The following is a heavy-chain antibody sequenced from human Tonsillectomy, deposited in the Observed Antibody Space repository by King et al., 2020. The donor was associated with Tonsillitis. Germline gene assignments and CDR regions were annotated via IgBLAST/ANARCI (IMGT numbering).Heavy chain of an antibody. J-gene: IGHJ4*02. D-gene: IGHD5-24*01. CDR2: IYYSGST. CDR3: ARGSGYNPLDYLDY. Sequence: QLQESGPGLVKPSETLSLTCTVSGGSVSSGSYYWSWIRQPPGKGLEWIGYIYYSGSTNYNPSLKSRVTISVDTSKNQFSLKLSSVTAADTAVYYCARGSGYNPLDYLDYWGQGTLV. V-gene: IGHV4-61*01. CDR1: GGSVSSGSYY.